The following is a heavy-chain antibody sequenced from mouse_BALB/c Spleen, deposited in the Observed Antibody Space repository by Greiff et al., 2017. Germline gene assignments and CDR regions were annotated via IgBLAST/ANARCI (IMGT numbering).Heavy chain of an antibody. CDR3: ARGGSNYAMDY. J-gene: IGHJ4*01. Sequence: EVKLVESGGGLVQPGGSLKLSCAASGFTFSSYGMSWVRQTPDKRLALVATINSNGGSTYYPDSVKGRFPISRDNAKNTLYLQMSSLKSEDTAMYYCARGGSNYAMDYWGQGTSGTVSS. CDR1: GFTFSSYG. CDR2: INSNGGST. V-gene: IGHV5-6-3*01.